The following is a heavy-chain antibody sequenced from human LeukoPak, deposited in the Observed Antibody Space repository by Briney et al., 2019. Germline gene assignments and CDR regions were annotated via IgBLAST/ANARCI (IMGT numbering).Heavy chain of an antibody. CDR3: TRVRYNYGDSDY. J-gene: IGHJ4*02. D-gene: IGHD5-18*01. CDR2: IYHNGNT. Sequence: SETLSLTCAVSGYSISSGYYWGWIRQPPGKGLEWIGTIYHNGNTYCNPSLKSRVTISVDTSKNQFSLKLTSVTAADTALYYCTRVRYNYGDSDYWGQGTLVTVSS. V-gene: IGHV4-38-2*01. CDR1: GYSISSGYY.